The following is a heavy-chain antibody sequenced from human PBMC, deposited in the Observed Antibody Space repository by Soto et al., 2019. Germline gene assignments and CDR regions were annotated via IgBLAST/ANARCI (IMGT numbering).Heavy chain of an antibody. CDR2: IYYSGST. Sequence: PSETLSLTCTVSGGSISSSSYYWGWIRQPQGKGLAWIGSIYYSGSTYYNPSLKSRVTISVDTSKNHFPLNLSPVTAGDTAVYYCARGRCELVSALHSGFFGMDVGGPGITV. V-gene: IGHV4-39*02. D-gene: IGHD6-6*01. CDR1: GGSISSSSYY. J-gene: IGHJ6*02. CDR3: ARGRCELVSALHSGFFGMDV.